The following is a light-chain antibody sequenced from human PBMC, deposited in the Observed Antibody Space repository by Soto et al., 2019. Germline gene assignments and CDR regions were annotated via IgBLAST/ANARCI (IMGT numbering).Light chain of an antibody. Sequence: QSALTQPPSASGSPGQSVTISCTGTSSDVGGYNYVSWYQQHPGKAPKLMIYEVTKRPSGVPDRFSGSKSGNTASLTVSGLQAEDEADYYCSSYAGTHNFGVFGTGTKVTVL. CDR3: SSYAGTHNFGV. CDR1: SSDVGGYNY. J-gene: IGLJ1*01. CDR2: EVT. V-gene: IGLV2-8*01.